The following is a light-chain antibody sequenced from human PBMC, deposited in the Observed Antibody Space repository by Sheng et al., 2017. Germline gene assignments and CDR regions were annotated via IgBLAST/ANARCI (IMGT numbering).Light chain of an antibody. CDR1: KLGDKY. J-gene: IGLJ1*01. Sequence: SYELTQPPSVSVSPGQTASITCSGDKLGDKYACWYQQKPGQSPVLLIYQDKKRPSGIPERFSGSNSGNTATLTISGTQAMDEADYYCQAWDSSTGVFGTGTKVTVL. V-gene: IGLV3-1*01. CDR3: QAWDSSTGV. CDR2: QDK.